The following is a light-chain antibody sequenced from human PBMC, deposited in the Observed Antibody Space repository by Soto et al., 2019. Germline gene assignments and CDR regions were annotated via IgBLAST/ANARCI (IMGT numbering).Light chain of an antibody. V-gene: IGKV3-20*01. CDR1: QSVSSSS. Sequence: DIVLTQSPGTLSLSPGERATLSCRASQSVSSSSLAWFQQKSGQAPSLLIYGASARATGIPDRFRGSGSGTDFTLTISSMEPEDFAVYYCQQSDSSPWTFGQGTKVDIK. J-gene: IGKJ1*01. CDR3: QQSDSSPWT. CDR2: GAS.